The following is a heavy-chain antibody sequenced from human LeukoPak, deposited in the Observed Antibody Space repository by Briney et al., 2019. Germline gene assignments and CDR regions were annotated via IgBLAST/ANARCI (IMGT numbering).Heavy chain of an antibody. CDR2: ISGSGGST. Sequence: PGGSLRLSCAASGFTFSSYAMSWVRQAPGKGLEWVSAISGSGGSTYYADSVKGRFTISRDNSKNTLYLQMNSLRAEDTAVYYCAKGRGFTMIVVVTFDYWGQGTLVTVSS. CDR1: GFTFSSYA. D-gene: IGHD3-22*01. J-gene: IGHJ4*02. CDR3: AKGRGFTMIVVVTFDY. V-gene: IGHV3-23*01.